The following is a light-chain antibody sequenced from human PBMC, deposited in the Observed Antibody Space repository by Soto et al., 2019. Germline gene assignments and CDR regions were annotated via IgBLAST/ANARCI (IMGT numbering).Light chain of an antibody. CDR2: DAS. Sequence: DIQMTQSPSSLSASVGDRVTITCQASQDISNYLNWYQQKPGKAPKLLIYDASNLETGVPSRFSGSGSGTDFTFTISRLQPEDIATDYCQQYDNLPLYTFGQGTKLEIK. CDR3: QQYDNLPLYT. V-gene: IGKV1-33*01. J-gene: IGKJ2*01. CDR1: QDISNY.